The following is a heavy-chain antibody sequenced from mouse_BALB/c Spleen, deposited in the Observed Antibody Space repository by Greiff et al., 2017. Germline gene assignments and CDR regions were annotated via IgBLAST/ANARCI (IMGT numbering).Heavy chain of an antibody. D-gene: IGHD1-1*02. V-gene: IGHV14-3*02. Sequence: VQLQQSGAELVKPGASVKLSCTASGFNIKDTYMHWVKQRPEQGLEWIGRIDPANGNTKYDPKFQGKATITADTSSNTAYLQLSSLTSEDTAVYYCARHYGRYYYAMDYWGQGTSVTVSS. CDR3: ARHYGRYYYAMDY. J-gene: IGHJ4*01. CDR2: IDPANGNT. CDR1: GFNIKDTY.